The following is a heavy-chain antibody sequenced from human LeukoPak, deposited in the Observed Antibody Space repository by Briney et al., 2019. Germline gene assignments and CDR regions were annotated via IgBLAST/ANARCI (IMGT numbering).Heavy chain of an antibody. Sequence: SGTLSLTCAVSGGSISSSNWWSWVRQPPGKGLEWIGEIYHSGSTNYNPSLKSRVTISVDKSKNQFSLKLSSVTAADTAVYYCARVGEAYSSSWVEYFQHWGQGTLVTVSS. V-gene: IGHV4-4*02. CDR1: GGSISSSNW. D-gene: IGHD6-13*01. J-gene: IGHJ1*01. CDR3: ARVGEAYSSSWVEYFQH. CDR2: IYHSGST.